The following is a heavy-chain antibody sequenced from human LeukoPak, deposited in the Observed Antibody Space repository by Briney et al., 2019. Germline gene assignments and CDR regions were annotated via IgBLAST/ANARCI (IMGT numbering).Heavy chain of an antibody. CDR1: GGSISNSRDY. V-gene: IGHV4-39*07. D-gene: IGHD2-21*02. CDR2: IYHSGST. Sequence: PSETLSLTCTVSGGSISNSRDYWGWIRQPPGKGLEWIGSIYHSGSTYYNPSLKSRVTISVDTSKNQFSLKLSSVTAADTAVYYCARVCGGDCYRAFDIWGQGTMVTVSS. J-gene: IGHJ3*02. CDR3: ARVCGGDCYRAFDI.